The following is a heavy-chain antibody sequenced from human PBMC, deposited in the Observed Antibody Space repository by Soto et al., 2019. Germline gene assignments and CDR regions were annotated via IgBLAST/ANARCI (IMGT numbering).Heavy chain of an antibody. Sequence: QVQLVQSGAEVKKPGSSVKVSCKASGGTFSSYAISWVRQAPGQGLEWMGGIIPIFGTANYAQKFQGRVTITADKSTSTAYMELSSLRSEDTAVYYCARWYYYDSSGYQYWYFDLWGRGTLVTVSS. J-gene: IGHJ2*01. CDR2: IIPIFGTA. V-gene: IGHV1-69*06. D-gene: IGHD3-22*01. CDR1: GGTFSSYA. CDR3: ARWYYYDSSGYQYWYFDL.